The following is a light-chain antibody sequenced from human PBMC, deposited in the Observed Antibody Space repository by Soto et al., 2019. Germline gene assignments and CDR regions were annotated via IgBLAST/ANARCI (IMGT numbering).Light chain of an antibody. CDR3: SSYSSSTTAWV. J-gene: IGLJ3*02. Sequence: QSALTQPASVSGSPGQSITMSCTGASSDVGDYNYVSWYQQHPGKAPKVIIFDVNNRPSGVSARFSGSKSGNTASLTISGLQAEDEADYYCSSYSSSTTAWVFGGGTKLTVL. CDR2: DVN. V-gene: IGLV2-14*03. CDR1: SSDVGDYNY.